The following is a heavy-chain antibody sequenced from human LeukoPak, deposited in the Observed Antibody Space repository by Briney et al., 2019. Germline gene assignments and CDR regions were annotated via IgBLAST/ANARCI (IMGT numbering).Heavy chain of an antibody. CDR1: GFSLSSSA. CDR3: AKDHYGDYGF. Sequence: GGSLRLSCAASGFSLSSSAMSWVRQAPGKGLEWVSAISGSGGSTYYADSVKGRFTISRDNSKNTLYLQMNSLRAEDTAVYYCAKDHYGDYGFWGQGTLVTVSS. D-gene: IGHD4-17*01. V-gene: IGHV3-23*01. J-gene: IGHJ4*02. CDR2: ISGSGGST.